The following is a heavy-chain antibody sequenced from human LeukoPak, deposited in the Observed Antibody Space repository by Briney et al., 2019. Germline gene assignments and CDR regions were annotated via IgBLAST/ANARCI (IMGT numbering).Heavy chain of an antibody. Sequence: PGGSLRLSCAASGFTVSSKYMTWVRQAPGKGLEWVSVIYSGGSTFYADSVRGRFTISRDSSKNTVYLQMSSLRAEDTAVYYCAKGRGSYYDTTGGLDYRGQGTLVTVSS. CDR3: AKGRGSYYDTTGGLDY. D-gene: IGHD3-22*01. CDR1: GFTVSSKY. V-gene: IGHV3-53*01. CDR2: IYSGGST. J-gene: IGHJ4*02.